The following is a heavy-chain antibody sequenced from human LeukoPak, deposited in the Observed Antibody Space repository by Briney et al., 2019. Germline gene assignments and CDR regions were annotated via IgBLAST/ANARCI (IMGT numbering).Heavy chain of an antibody. J-gene: IGHJ5*02. Sequence: SETLSLTCTVSDGSISSSSCYWGWIRQPPGKGLEWIGSIYYSGSTYYNPSLKSRVTISVDTSKNQFSLKLSSVTAADTAVYYCARVGVAGTRVDPWGQGTLVTVSS. V-gene: IGHV4-39*01. CDR2: IYYSGST. D-gene: IGHD6-19*01. CDR1: DGSISSSSCY. CDR3: ARVGVAGTRVDP.